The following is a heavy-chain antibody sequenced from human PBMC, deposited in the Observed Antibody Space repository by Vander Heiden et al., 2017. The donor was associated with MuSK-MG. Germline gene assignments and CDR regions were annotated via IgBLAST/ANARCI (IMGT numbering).Heavy chain of an antibody. CDR2: ISSTSSYI. D-gene: IGHD3-10*01. CDR1: GFTCSSYS. CDR3: ATLEGGSYYSFFDD. J-gene: IGHJ4*02. V-gene: IGHV3-21*03. Sequence: EVQLVESGGGLVKPGGSLRLSCAASGFTCSSYSMTWVRQAPGKGLEWVSSISSTSSYIKYADSVKGRFTISRDNAKNSLSLQMSSLRAEDTAVYYCATLEGGSYYSFFDDWGQGTLVTVSS.